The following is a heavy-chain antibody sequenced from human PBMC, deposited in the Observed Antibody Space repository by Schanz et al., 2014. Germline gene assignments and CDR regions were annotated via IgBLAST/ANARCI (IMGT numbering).Heavy chain of an antibody. CDR3: ARHRDEMATVSSPFDY. D-gene: IGHD2-15*01. CDR2: DCISATD. V-gene: IGHV4-39*01. J-gene: IGHJ4*02. CDR1: GDSITGVSRY. Sequence: QVQLQESGPGLVKPSETLSLTCSVSGDSITGVSRYWGWIRQPPGKGLGGIAGDCISATDYVKESLKSRVSISIERSKTRLSRKGTSVTAADTAVYFCARHRDEMATVSSPFDYWGQGILVTVSS.